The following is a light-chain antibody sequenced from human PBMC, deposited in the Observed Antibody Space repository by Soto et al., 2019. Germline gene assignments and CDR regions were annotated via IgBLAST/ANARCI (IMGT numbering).Light chain of an antibody. CDR2: LGS. CDR3: MQALQTPRT. CDR1: QSLLHSNGYNY. V-gene: IGKV2-28*01. J-gene: IGKJ4*01. Sequence: DIVMTQFQLSLPVTPGEPASISCRSSQSLLHSNGYNYLDWYLQKPGQSPQLLIYLGSNRTSGVPDRFSGSGSDTDFTLKISRVEAEDVGVYYCMQALQTPRTFGGGTKVEIK.